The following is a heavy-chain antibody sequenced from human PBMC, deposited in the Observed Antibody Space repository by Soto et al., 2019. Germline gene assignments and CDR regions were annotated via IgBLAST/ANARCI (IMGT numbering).Heavy chain of an antibody. Sequence: SETLSLTCTASGGSISSSSYYWGWIRQPPGKGLEWIGRIYYSGSTYYNPSLKSRVTISVDTSKNQFSLKLSSVTAADTAVYYCAISRVHDLVYNLFDPCGQGTLVPVSS. D-gene: IGHD1-26*01. J-gene: IGHJ5*02. CDR2: IYYSGST. CDR1: GGSISSSSYY. CDR3: AISRVHDLVYNLFDP. V-gene: IGHV4-39*01.